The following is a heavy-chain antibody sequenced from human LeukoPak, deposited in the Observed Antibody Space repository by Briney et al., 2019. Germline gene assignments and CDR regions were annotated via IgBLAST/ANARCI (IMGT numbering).Heavy chain of an antibody. CDR1: GFAFSTYW. V-gene: IGHV3-7*01. D-gene: IGHD2-21*01. J-gene: IGHJ4*02. CDR2: INQDGSVK. CDR3: TRDFAF. Sequence: GGSLRLSCAASGFAFSTYWIDWVRQAPGKGLEWVGNINQDGSVKHYVDSVRGRFTISRDNARNSVYLQMSALRVEDTAVYYCTRDFAFWGQGSLVTASS.